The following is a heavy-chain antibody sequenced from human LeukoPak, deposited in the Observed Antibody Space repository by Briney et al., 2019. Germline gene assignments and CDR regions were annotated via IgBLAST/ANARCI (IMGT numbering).Heavy chain of an antibody. CDR1: GFTLSSYA. CDR2: ISGSGGST. CDR3: AKDLLSMITFGGVIARGY. Sequence: GGSLRLSCAASGFTLSSYAMSWVRQAPGKGLEWVSAISGSGGSTYYADSVKGRFTISRDNSKNTLYLQMNSLRAEDTAVYYCAKDLLSMITFGGVIARGYWGQGTLVTVSS. J-gene: IGHJ4*02. D-gene: IGHD3-16*02. V-gene: IGHV3-23*01.